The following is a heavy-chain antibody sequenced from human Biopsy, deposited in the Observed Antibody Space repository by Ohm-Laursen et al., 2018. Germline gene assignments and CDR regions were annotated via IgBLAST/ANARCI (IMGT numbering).Heavy chain of an antibody. CDR3: AGSSPGANDYFQH. CDR1: GFTFSDYY. V-gene: IGHV3-11*01. Sequence: SLRLSCAASGFTFSDYYMSWIRQAPGKGLKWVSYISSRTNTIHYADSVKGRFTISRDKSKNTLYLQLNSLGAEDTAIYYCAGSSPGANDYFQHWGQGTLVTVSS. J-gene: IGHJ1*01. D-gene: IGHD4/OR15-4a*01. CDR2: ISSRTNTI.